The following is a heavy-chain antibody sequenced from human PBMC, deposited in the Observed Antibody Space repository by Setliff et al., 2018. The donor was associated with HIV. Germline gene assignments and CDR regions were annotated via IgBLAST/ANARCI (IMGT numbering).Heavy chain of an antibody. V-gene: IGHV4-34*01. CDR1: GGSIINYF. J-gene: IGHJ5*02. CDR2: INHSGKT. CDR3: ARGGRSTVATWAWFDP. D-gene: IGHD4-4*01. Sequence: KPSETLSLTCSVTGGSIINYFWGWIRMPPGKGLEWIGDINHSGKTNYNRSLKSRVTISGDTTKNQFSLKLTSVTAADTAVYYCARGGRSTVATWAWFDPWGQGTLVTVSS.